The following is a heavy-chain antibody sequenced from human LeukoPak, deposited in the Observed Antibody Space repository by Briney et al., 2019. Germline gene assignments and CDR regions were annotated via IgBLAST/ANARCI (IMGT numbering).Heavy chain of an antibody. J-gene: IGHJ3*02. V-gene: IGHV4-31*03. Sequence: SETLSLTCTVSGGSISSGGYYWSWIRQHPGKGLEWIGYIYYSGSTYYNPSLKSRVTISVDTSKNQFSLKLSSVTAADTAVYYCARVIEGYGDHRGAFDIWGQGTMVTVSS. CDR2: IYYSGST. CDR1: GGSISSGGYY. CDR3: ARVIEGYGDHRGAFDI. D-gene: IGHD4-17*01.